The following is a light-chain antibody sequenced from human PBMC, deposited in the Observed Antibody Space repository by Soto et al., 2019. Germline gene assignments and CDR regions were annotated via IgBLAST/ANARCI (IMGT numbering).Light chain of an antibody. Sequence: EIVLTQSPATLSLSPGERATLSSRANQSVSSYLAWYQHKPGQAPRLLIYDISNRATGIPARFSGSGSGTDFTLTISSLEPEDFVVYYCQQRINWPLTFGGGTKVEIK. CDR3: QQRINWPLT. CDR1: QSVSSY. J-gene: IGKJ4*01. V-gene: IGKV3-11*01. CDR2: DIS.